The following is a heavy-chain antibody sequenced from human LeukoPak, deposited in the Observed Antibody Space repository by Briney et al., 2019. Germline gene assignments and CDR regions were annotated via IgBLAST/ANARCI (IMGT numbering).Heavy chain of an antibody. D-gene: IGHD2-8*01. CDR3: ARMTTGRLMVYAHAHNWCDP. J-gene: IGHJ5*02. CDR1: GFTFSSYE. V-gene: IGHV3-48*03. CDR2: ISSSGSTI. Sequence: GGSLRLSCAASGFTFSSYEMNWVRQAPGKGLEWVSYISSSGSTIYYADSVKGRFTISRDNTKNSLYLQMNSLRAEDTAVYYCARMTTGRLMVYAHAHNWCDPWGRGTLVSVSS.